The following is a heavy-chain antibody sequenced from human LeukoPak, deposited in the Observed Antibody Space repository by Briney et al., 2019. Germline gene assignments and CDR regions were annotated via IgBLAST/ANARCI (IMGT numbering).Heavy chain of an antibody. CDR3: AREYSSGWYDPFDFDY. CDR1: GGSISSYY. CDR2: TYTSGST. V-gene: IGHV4-4*07. D-gene: IGHD6-19*01. Sequence: SETLSLTCTVSGGSISSYYWSWIRQPAGKGLEWIGRTYTSGSTNYNPSLKSRVTMSVDTSKNQFSLKLSSVTAADTAVYYCAREYSSGWYDPFDFDYWGQGTLVTVSS. J-gene: IGHJ4*02.